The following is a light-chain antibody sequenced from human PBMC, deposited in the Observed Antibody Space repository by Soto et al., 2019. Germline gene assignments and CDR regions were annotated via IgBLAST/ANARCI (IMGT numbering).Light chain of an antibody. CDR1: QSVRSSF. CDR2: DAS. J-gene: IGKJ2*01. Sequence: EIVLTQSPGTLSLSPGERATLSCRASQSVRSSFLAWYQQKPGQAPRLLIYDASNRPTGIPDRLSGSGSGTDFTLTISRLEPEDFAVYYCQQYGTSPPTFGQGTKVEIK. V-gene: IGKV3-20*01. CDR3: QQYGTSPPT.